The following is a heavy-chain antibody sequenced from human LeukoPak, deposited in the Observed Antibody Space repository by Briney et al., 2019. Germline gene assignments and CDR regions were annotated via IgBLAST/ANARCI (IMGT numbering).Heavy chain of an antibody. CDR3: ARGYSNYVPNWFDP. D-gene: IGHD4-11*01. Sequence: PSETLSLTCTVSGGSISSGSYYWSWIRQPAGKGLEWIGRIYTSGSSYYNPSLKSRVTISLDTSKNQLSLKLRSVTAADTAVYYCARGYSNYVPNWFDPWGQGTLVTVSS. CDR1: GGSISSGSYY. V-gene: IGHV4-61*02. J-gene: IGHJ5*02. CDR2: IYTSGSS.